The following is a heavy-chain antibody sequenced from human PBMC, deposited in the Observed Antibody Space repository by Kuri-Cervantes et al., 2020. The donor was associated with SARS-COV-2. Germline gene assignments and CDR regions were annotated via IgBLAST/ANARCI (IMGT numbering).Heavy chain of an antibody. CDR3: ARVGATNPVVDY. CDR2: ISSSSSYI. J-gene: IGHJ4*02. V-gene: IGHV3-21*01. Sequence: GESLKISCAASGFTFSGYSMNWVRQAPGKGLEWVSSISSSSSYIYYADSVKGRFTISRDNAKNSLYLQMNSLRAEDTAVYYCARVGATNPVVDYWGQGTLVTVSS. D-gene: IGHD1-26*01. CDR1: GFTFSGYS.